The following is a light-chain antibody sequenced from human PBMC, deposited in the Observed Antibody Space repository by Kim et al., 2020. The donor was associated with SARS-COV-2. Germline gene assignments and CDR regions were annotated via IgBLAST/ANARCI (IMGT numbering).Light chain of an antibody. CDR1: GSKVGRYA. V-gene: IGLV1-47*02. CDR3: APWDDSLSGVL. J-gene: IGLJ2*01. CDR2: SNN. Sequence: GQRITIYCSGRGSKVGRYAVYWYQQHTGTAPKLLIYSNNQRPSGVPDRFSGSKSGTSATLAITGLRSEDEADYYCAPWDDSLSGVLFGGGTQLTVL.